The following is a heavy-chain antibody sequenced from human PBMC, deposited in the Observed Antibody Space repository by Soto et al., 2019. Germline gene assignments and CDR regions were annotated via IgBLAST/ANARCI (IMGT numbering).Heavy chain of an antibody. CDR3: ASTIFGVVIRYYYYYMDV. Sequence: SETLSLTCAVYGGSFSGYYLSWIRQPPGKGLEWIGEINHSGSTNYNPSLKSRVTISVDTSKNQFSLKPSSVTAADTAVYYCASTIFGVVIRYYYYYMDVWGKGTTVTVSS. D-gene: IGHD3-3*01. CDR2: INHSGST. CDR1: GGSFSGYY. V-gene: IGHV4-34*01. J-gene: IGHJ6*03.